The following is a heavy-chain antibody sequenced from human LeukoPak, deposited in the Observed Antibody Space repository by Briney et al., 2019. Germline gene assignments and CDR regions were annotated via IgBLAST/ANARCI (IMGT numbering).Heavy chain of an antibody. CDR2: FDPEDGET. D-gene: IGHD1-1*01. CDR3: GTGRWKGLDY. V-gene: IGHV1-24*01. J-gene: IGHJ4*02. Sequence: ASVKVSCKVSGYTLTELSIHWVRQAPGKGLEWMGNFDPEDGETIYAQNFQGRLTMTEDTSTDTAYMELSSLRSEDTAVYYCGTGRWKGLDYWGQGTLVTVSS. CDR1: GYTLTELS.